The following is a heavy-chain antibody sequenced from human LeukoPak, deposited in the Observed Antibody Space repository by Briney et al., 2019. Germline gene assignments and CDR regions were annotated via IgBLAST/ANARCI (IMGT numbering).Heavy chain of an antibody. CDR3: ARLDLIVVVTARPPYYYGMDV. D-gene: IGHD2-21*02. Sequence: QPGGSLRLSCAASGFTFSSYWMSWVRQAPGKGLEWVANIKQDGSEKYYVDSVKGRFTISRDNAKNSLYLQMNSLRAEDTAVYYCARLDLIVVVTARPPYYYGMDVWGQGTTVTVSS. J-gene: IGHJ6*02. CDR1: GFTFSSYW. CDR2: IKQDGSEK. V-gene: IGHV3-7*01.